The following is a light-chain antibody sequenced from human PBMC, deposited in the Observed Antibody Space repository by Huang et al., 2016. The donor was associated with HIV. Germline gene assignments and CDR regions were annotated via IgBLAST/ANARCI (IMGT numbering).Light chain of an antibody. CDR2: GAS. Sequence: EVVLTQSPGTLSLSPGKRVALSCRASETIASNYLAWYRQSPGQAPRLLIYGASNRATDTPDRLSGSGSGTDFTRTITKLEPEDSAVYYCQQYGTSPLTFGQGTRVEIK. CDR1: ETIASNY. V-gene: IGKV3-20*01. CDR3: QQYGTSPLT. J-gene: IGKJ1*01.